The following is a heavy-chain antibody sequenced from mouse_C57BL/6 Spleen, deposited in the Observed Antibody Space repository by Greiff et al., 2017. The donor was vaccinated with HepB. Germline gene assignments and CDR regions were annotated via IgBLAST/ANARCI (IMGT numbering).Heavy chain of an antibody. CDR1: GYTFTSYW. Sequence: VQLQQPGAELVKPGASVKLSCKASGYTFTSYWMHWVKQRPGRGLEWIGRIDPNRGGTKYNEKFKSKATLTVDKPSITAYMQLSSLTSEDSAVYYCASTMAIYYAMDYWGQGTSVTVSS. CDR2: IDPNRGGT. J-gene: IGHJ4*01. CDR3: ASTMAIYYAMDY. D-gene: IGHD2-1*01. V-gene: IGHV1-72*01.